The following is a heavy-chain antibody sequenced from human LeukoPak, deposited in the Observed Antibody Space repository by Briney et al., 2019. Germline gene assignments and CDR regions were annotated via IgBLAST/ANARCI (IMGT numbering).Heavy chain of an antibody. V-gene: IGHV3-48*04. CDR2: ISSSGSTI. J-gene: IGHJ4*02. CDR1: GFTFSSYW. D-gene: IGHD6-13*01. Sequence: GGSLRLSCAVSGFTFSSYWMSWVRQAPGKGLEWVSYISSSGSTIYYADSVKGRFTISRDNAKNSLYLQMNSLRAEDTAVYYCAREGSSWSEGRLWYFDYWGQGTLVTVSS. CDR3: AREGSSWSEGRLWYFDY.